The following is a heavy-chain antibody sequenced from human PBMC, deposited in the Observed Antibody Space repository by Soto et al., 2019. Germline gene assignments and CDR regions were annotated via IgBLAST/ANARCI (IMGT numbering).Heavy chain of an antibody. D-gene: IGHD4-4*01. CDR3: TQEHSNYPDNWFDP. Sequence: EVQLLVSGGGSVQPGGSLRLSCAASGFSFSNYAMSWVRQAPGTGLEWVAAIDSGGGSTYHAASVKGRFNIYRDNSMNTLYLQINSLRAEDTAIYYCTQEHSNYPDNWFDPWGQGTLVNVSS. J-gene: IGHJ5*02. CDR2: IDSGGGST. CDR1: GFSFSNYA. V-gene: IGHV3-23*01.